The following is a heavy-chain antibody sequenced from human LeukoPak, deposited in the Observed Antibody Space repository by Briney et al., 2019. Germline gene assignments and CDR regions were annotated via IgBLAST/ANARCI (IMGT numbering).Heavy chain of an antibody. CDR3: ARAPESVAGTGDYFDY. D-gene: IGHD6-19*01. J-gene: IGHJ4*02. V-gene: IGHV3-30*19. Sequence: SGGSLRLSCAASGFTFSSYGMHWVRQAPGKGLEWVAVISYDGSNKYYADSVKGRFTISRDNSKNTLYLQMNSLRAEDTAVYYCARAPESVAGTGDYFDYWGQGTLVTVSS. CDR2: ISYDGSNK. CDR1: GFTFSSYG.